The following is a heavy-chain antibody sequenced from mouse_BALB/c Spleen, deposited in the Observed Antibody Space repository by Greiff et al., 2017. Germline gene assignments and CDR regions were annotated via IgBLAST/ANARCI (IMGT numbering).Heavy chain of an antibody. CDR3: TGYYFDY. CDR1: GYTFTDYE. V-gene: IGHV1-15*01. J-gene: IGHJ2*01. CDR2: IDPETGGT. Sequence: QVHVKQSGAELVRPGASVTLSCKASGYTFTDYEMHWVKQTPVHGLEWIGAIDPETGGTAYNQKFKGKATLTADKSSSTAYMELRSLTSEDSAVYYCTGYYFDYWGQGTTLTVSS.